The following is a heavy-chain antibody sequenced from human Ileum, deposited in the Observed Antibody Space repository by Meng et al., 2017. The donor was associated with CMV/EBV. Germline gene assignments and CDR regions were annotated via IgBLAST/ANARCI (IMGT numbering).Heavy chain of an antibody. Sequence: ASVKVSCKASEYTFFGYYIDWVRQAPGQGLEWMGWINPSTGDANYIQKLQGRVTLTRDTSIATVYMELSSLTSDDTATYYCIRGGTIAGHPAGFDPWGQGTLVTVSS. V-gene: IGHV1-2*02. CDR3: IRGGTIAGHPAGFDP. J-gene: IGHJ5*02. CDR1: EYTFFGYY. D-gene: IGHD3-16*01. CDR2: INPSTGDA.